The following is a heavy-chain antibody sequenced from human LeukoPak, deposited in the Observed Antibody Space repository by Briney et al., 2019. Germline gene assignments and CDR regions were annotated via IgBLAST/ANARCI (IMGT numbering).Heavy chain of an antibody. CDR1: GGSISSYY. CDR3: ARGLAPLGNFDY. V-gene: IGHV4-59*01. J-gene: IGHJ4*02. D-gene: IGHD1-14*01. CDR2: IYYSGST. Sequence: NPSETLSLTCTVSGGSISSYYWSWVRQPPGKGLEWIGYIYYSGSTNYNPSLKGRVTISVDTSKNQFSLKLSSVTAADTAVYYCARGLAPLGNFDYWGQGTLVTVSS.